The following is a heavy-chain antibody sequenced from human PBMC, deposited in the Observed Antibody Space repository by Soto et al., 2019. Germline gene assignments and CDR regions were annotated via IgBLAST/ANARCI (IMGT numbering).Heavy chain of an antibody. CDR3: ARDYDSSGYPRYYFDY. Sequence: QVQLVESGGGVVQPGRSLRLSCAACGFTFSNYGMHWVRQAPGKGLEWVAVIWYDGSKKYYADSVKGRFTISRDNSKNTLYLQMNSLRAEDTAVYYCARDYDSSGYPRYYFDYWGQGTLVTVSS. J-gene: IGHJ4*02. D-gene: IGHD3-22*01. V-gene: IGHV3-33*01. CDR2: IWYDGSKK. CDR1: GFTFSNYG.